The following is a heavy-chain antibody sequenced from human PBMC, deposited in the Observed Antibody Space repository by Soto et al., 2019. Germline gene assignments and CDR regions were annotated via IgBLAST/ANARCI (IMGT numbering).Heavy chain of an antibody. CDR2: ISSSGTTI. J-gene: IGHJ5*02. D-gene: IGHD2-15*01. CDR3: AEECGRCYSAFNP. CDR1: GLTFSDYF. Sequence: GGSLRLSCAASGLTFSDYFMTWIRQATGRGLGWVSYISSSGTTIFYADSVQGRFTISRDNAKKSLYLEINSLRAEDTAVYYGAEECGRCYSAFNPCGQGNPGTASS. V-gene: IGHV3-11*01.